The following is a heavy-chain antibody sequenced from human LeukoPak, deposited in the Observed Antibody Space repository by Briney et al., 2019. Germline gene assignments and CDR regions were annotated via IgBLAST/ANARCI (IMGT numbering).Heavy chain of an antibody. CDR2: IIPIFGTA. D-gene: IGHD4-11*01. Sequence: GASVKVSCKASGGTFSSYAISWVRQAPGQGLEWMGGIIPIFGTANYAQKFQGRVTITADESTSTAYMELSSLRSEDTAVYYCARRGVLPVTTDYYYYYMDVWGKGTTVTVSS. CDR1: GGTFSSYA. CDR3: ARRGVLPVTTDYYYYYMDV. V-gene: IGHV1-69*13. J-gene: IGHJ6*03.